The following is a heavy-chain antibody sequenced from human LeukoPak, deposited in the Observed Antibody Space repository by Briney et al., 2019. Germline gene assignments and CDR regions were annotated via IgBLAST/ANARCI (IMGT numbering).Heavy chain of an antibody. V-gene: IGHV4-4*07. Sequence: SETLSLTCTVSGGSISSYYWSWIRQPAGKGLEWIGRIYTSGSTNYNPSLKSRVTMSLDTTNNQFSLRLTSLTAADTAVYCAGDGSSINWFFYRGQGTLVTVSS. CDR3: AGDGSSINWFFY. CDR1: GGSISSYY. J-gene: IGHJ4*02. CDR2: IYTSGST. D-gene: IGHD1-1*01.